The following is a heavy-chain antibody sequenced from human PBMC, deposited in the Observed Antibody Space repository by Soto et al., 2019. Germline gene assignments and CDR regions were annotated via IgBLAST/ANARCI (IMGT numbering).Heavy chain of an antibody. Sequence: QLQLQESGPGLVKPSETLSLTCTVSGGAISSSSNYWGWIRQPPGKGLEWLGSIHYSGSTYSNPSLKSRVTISVDTSKNQFALKLTSVTAADTAVYYCAKTGFWSGYRVADYWGQGTQVTVSS. V-gene: IGHV4-39*01. CDR1: GGAISSSSNY. CDR2: IHYSGST. D-gene: IGHD3-3*01. CDR3: AKTGFWSGYRVADY. J-gene: IGHJ4*02.